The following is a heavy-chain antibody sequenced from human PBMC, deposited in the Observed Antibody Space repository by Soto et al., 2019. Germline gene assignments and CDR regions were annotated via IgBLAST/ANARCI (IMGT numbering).Heavy chain of an antibody. Sequence: GGSLRLSCAASGFTFSSYSMNWVRQAPGKGLEWVSSISSSSSYIYYADSVKGRFTISRDNAKNSLYLQMNSLRAEDTAVYYCARDLNVNYGDPRPYFDYWGQGTLVTVSS. D-gene: IGHD4-17*01. V-gene: IGHV3-21*01. J-gene: IGHJ4*02. CDR1: GFTFSSYS. CDR2: ISSSSSYI. CDR3: ARDLNVNYGDPRPYFDY.